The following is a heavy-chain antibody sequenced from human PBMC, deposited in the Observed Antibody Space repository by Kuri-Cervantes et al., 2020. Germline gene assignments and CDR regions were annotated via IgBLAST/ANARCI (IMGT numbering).Heavy chain of an antibody. CDR1: GGSFSGYY. Sequence: SETLSLTCAVYGGSFSGYYWSWIRQPPGKGLEWIGHIYCSGSTNYNPSLKSRAAMSVDTSKNQFSLKLSSVTAADTAVYYCASAQERWLHYWYFDLWGRGTLVTVSS. D-gene: IGHD5-24*01. CDR3: ASAQERWLHYWYFDL. J-gene: IGHJ2*01. V-gene: IGHV4-59*01. CDR2: IYCSGST.